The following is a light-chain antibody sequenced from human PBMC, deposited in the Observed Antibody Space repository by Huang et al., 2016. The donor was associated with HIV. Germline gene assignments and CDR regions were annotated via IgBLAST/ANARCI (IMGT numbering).Light chain of an antibody. CDR3: QQYGSSPLLT. J-gene: IGKJ4*01. Sequence: EIVLTQSPGTLSLSPGERATLSCRASQSVSSSYLAWYQQKPGQAPRLLIYGASSMATGIPDGFSGSGSGTDFTLTISRLEPEDFAVYYCQQYGSSPLLTFGGGTKVEIK. V-gene: IGKV3-20*01. CDR1: QSVSSSY. CDR2: GAS.